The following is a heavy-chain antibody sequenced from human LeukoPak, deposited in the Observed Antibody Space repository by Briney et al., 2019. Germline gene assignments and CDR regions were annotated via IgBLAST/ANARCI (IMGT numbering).Heavy chain of an antibody. Sequence: GASVKVSCKASGYTFTTHDINWVRQATGQGLEWLGWMSPNSGDTGYAQKFQGRVTMPSDSSISTAYMELSSLRSEDTAIYYCVRTPPNWGFDYWGQGTLVTVSS. V-gene: IGHV1-8*01. CDR3: VRTPPNWGFDY. J-gene: IGHJ4*02. D-gene: IGHD7-27*01. CDR1: GYTFTTHD. CDR2: MSPNSGDT.